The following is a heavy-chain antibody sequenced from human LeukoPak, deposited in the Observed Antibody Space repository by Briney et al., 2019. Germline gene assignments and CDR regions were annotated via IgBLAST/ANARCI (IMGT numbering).Heavy chain of an antibody. J-gene: IGHJ5*02. CDR1: GLTVSNQF. CDR3: AREGVNYYDSSGYYAVS. V-gene: IGHV3-66*01. D-gene: IGHD3-22*01. CDR2: IYSGGAT. Sequence: GGSLRLSCAASGLTVSNQFMDWVRQAPGKGLEWVSTIYSGGATYYSDSVRGRFTISRDSSQNTVYLQMNSLRAEDTAVYYCAREGVNYYDSSGYYAVSWGQGALVTVSS.